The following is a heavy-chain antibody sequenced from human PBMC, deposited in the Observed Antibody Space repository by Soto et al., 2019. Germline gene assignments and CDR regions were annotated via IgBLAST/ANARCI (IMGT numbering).Heavy chain of an antibody. V-gene: IGHV3-73*01. D-gene: IGHD6-19*01. CDR3: TRQTDAVQWLVVPTDYNFDF. J-gene: IGHJ4*02. CDR2: IRSKTNSYAT. Sequence: PGGSLRLSCAASGFTFGGSAMHWVRQASGKGLEWVGHIRSKTNSYATAYAESVKCRFTISRDDSMNTAYLQMNSLKTEDTAVYFCTRQTDAVQWLVVPTDYNFDFWGQGTLVTVSS. CDR1: GFTFGGSA.